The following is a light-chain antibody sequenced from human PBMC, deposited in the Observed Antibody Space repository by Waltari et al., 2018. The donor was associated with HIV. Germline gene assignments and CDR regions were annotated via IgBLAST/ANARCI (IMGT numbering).Light chain of an antibody. Sequence: QLVLTQSPSASASLGASVKLTCTLSSGHSSYAIAWHQQQPEKGPRYLMKINSDGSHSKGDRIPDRFSGSSSGAERYLTISSLQSEDEADYYCQTWGTGIQVFGGGTKLTVL. V-gene: IGLV4-69*01. CDR2: INSDGSH. J-gene: IGLJ2*01. CDR3: QTWGTGIQV. CDR1: SGHSSYA.